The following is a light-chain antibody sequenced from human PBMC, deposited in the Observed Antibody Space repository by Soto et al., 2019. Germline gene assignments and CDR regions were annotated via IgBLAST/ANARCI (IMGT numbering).Light chain of an antibody. Sequence: DIQMTQSPSSLSASIGDSVTVTCRASQNIRNYLNWYQQKPGQAPKALIYAASRLESGVPSRFRGSQSGTDFTLTISNMQPEDFATYYCQHTYSPSWTFGQGTKVEI. V-gene: IGKV1-39*01. CDR2: AAS. J-gene: IGKJ1*01. CDR3: QHTYSPSWT. CDR1: QNIRNY.